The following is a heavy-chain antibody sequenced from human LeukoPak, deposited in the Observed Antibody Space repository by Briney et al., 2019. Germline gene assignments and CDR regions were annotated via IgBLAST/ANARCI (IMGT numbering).Heavy chain of an antibody. CDR3: AGAVYDSSGYYFDY. V-gene: IGHV3-11*01. Sequence: GGSLRLSCAASGFTFSDYYMSWIRQAPGKGLEWVSYISSSGSTIYYADSVKGRFTISRDNAKNSLYLQMNSLRAEDTAVYYCAGAVYDSSGYYFDYWGQGTLVTVSS. D-gene: IGHD3-22*01. CDR1: GFTFSDYY. J-gene: IGHJ4*02. CDR2: ISSSGSTI.